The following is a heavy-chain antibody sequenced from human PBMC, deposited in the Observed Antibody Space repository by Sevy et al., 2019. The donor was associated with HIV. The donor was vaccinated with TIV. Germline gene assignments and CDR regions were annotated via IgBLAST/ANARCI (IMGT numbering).Heavy chain of an antibody. CDR1: GGTFSSYA. CDR3: AGLEQLNFDY. CDR2: IIPIFGTA. D-gene: IGHD1-1*01. Sequence: ASVKVSCKASGGTFSSYAISWVRQAPGQGLEWMGGIIPIFGTANYAQKFQGRVTITADESTSTAYMELSSLRSEDTAVYYCAGLEQLNFDYWGQGTLVTVSS. V-gene: IGHV1-69*13. J-gene: IGHJ4*02.